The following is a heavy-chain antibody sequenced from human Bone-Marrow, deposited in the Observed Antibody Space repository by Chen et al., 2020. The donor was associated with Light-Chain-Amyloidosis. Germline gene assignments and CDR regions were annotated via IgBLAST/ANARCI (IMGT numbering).Heavy chain of an antibody. D-gene: IGHD3-22*01. Sequence: EVQLVESGGGLVQPGGSLRLSCAASRFTFSSYAMSWVRQAPGKGLEWVSAISGSGGSTYYADSVKGRFTISRDNSKNTLYLQMNSLRAEDTAVYYCAKWGPYYYDSSGYYDTDAFDIWGQGTMVTVSS. CDR3: AKWGPYYYDSSGYYDTDAFDI. J-gene: IGHJ3*02. CDR1: RFTFSSYA. CDR2: ISGSGGST. V-gene: IGHV3-23*04.